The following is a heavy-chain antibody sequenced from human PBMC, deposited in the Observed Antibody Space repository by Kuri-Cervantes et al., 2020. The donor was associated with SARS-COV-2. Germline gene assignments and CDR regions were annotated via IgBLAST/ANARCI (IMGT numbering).Heavy chain of an antibody. CDR3: ARVPGIYSYGPPHFDY. CDR2: ITPNGDLT. Sequence: ASVKVSCKTSGYTITNFFMHWVPQAPGQGLEWMGLITPNGDLTLYAQNFQGRFTVTRDTSTRTVFMELSSLRSEDTAVYYCARVPGIYSYGPPHFDYWGRGTLVTVSS. CDR1: GYTITNFF. D-gene: IGHD5-18*01. J-gene: IGHJ4*02. V-gene: IGHV1-46*01.